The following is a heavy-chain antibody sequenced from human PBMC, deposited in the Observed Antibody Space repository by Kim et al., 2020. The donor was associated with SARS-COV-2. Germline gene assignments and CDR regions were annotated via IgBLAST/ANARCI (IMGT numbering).Heavy chain of an antibody. J-gene: IGHJ4*02. CDR1: GFTFDDYA. V-gene: IGHV3-9*01. CDR3: AKRGYDMSFDY. Sequence: GGSLRLSCAASGFTFDDYAMHWVRQAPGKGLEWVSGISWNSGSICYADSVKGRFTISRDNAKNSLYLQMNSLRAEDTALYYCAKRGYDMSFDYWGQGTLV. D-gene: IGHD3-22*01. CDR2: ISWNSGSI.